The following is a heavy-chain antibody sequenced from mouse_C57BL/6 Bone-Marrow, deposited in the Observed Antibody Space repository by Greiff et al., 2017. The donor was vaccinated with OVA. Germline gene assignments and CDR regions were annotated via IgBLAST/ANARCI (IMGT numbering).Heavy chain of an antibody. CDR3: VREGALYYYGSSYDWFAY. D-gene: IGHD1-1*01. CDR2: ISSKSSNYAT. V-gene: IGHV10-3*01. J-gene: IGHJ3*01. Sequence: EVKLVESGGGLVQPKGSLKLSCAASGFTFNTYAMHWVRQAPGKGLEWVARISSKSSNYATYYADSVKDRFTISRDDSQIMLYLQMNNLKTEDTAMYYCVREGALYYYGSSYDWFAYWGQGTLVTVSA. CDR1: GFTFNTYA.